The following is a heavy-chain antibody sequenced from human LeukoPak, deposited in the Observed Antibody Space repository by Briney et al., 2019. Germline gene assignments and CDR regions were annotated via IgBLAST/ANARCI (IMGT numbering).Heavy chain of an antibody. CDR1: GGTFSSYA. CDR2: IIPILGIA. D-gene: IGHD2-2*02. Sequence: ASVKVSCKASGGTFSSYAISWGRQAPGQGLEWMGRIIPILGIANYAQKFQGRVTITAYKSTSTAYMELSSLRSEDTAVYYCARVGVVPAATPWFDPWGQGTLVTVSS. V-gene: IGHV1-69*04. CDR3: ARVGVVPAATPWFDP. J-gene: IGHJ5*02.